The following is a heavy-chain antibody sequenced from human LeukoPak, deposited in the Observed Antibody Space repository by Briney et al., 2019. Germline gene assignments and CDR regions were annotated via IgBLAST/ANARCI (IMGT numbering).Heavy chain of an antibody. Sequence: ADTLSLTCSVSVGSIRSKDYRSWLRQSPGKGLEWIGYIYNSANTNYNPNLKSLVTISPDTSKNQFSLEFTSVTAADTATYYCVRDRVSGGLFGMDVWGQGTTIIVSS. CDR2: IYNSANT. V-gene: IGHV4-59*12. CDR1: VGSIRSKDY. CDR3: VRDRVSGGLFGMDV. J-gene: IGHJ6*02. D-gene: IGHD2-15*01.